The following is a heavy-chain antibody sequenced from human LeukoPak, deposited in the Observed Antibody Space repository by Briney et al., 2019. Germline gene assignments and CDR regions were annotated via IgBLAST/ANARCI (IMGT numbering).Heavy chain of an antibody. D-gene: IGHD3-10*01. CDR3: AKDAYGKGEH. Sequence: GGSLRLSCAASGFSFSSFWMTWVRQAPGKGLEWVANINHDASLKNYVDSVKGRFTISRDNTKNSLYLQMNSLRDEDTAVYYCAKDAYGKGEHWGQGTLVTVSS. J-gene: IGHJ1*01. CDR1: GFSFSSFW. V-gene: IGHV3-7*01. CDR2: INHDASLK.